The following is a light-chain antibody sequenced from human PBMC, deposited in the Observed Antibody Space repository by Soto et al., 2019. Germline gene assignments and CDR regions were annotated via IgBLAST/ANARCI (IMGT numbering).Light chain of an antibody. V-gene: IGKV1-33*01. CDR3: QQYENLPPYT. CDR1: QDISNY. J-gene: IGKJ2*01. Sequence: DILMTQSPSSLSASVGDRVTITCQASQDISNYLNWYQEKPGKAPNLLIYDASNLDTGVLSRFSRSGSGTDFTFTTSSLQPEDIATYYCQQYENLPPYTFGQGPKVEIK. CDR2: DAS.